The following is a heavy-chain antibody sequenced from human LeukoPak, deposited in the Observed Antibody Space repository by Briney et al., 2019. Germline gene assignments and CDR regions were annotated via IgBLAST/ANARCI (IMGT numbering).Heavy chain of an antibody. CDR1: GDSVSRNSAT. D-gene: IGHD1-26*01. Sequence: SQTLTLTCAISGDSVSRNSATWNWIRQSPSRGLEWLGRTYYTSKWYNDYAVSVKSRITINPDTSKNQFSLQLNSVTPEDTAVYYCARVSSPWSPRDAFDIWGQGTMVTVSS. CDR3: ARVSSPWSPRDAFDI. V-gene: IGHV6-1*01. CDR2: TYYTSKWYN. J-gene: IGHJ3*02.